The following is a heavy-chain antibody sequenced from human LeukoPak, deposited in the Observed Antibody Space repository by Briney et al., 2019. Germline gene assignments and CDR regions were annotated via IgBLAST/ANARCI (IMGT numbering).Heavy chain of an antibody. CDR3: ARDKGTSGYDLLDY. J-gene: IGHJ4*02. V-gene: IGHV3-7*01. CDR2: IKQDGGEK. D-gene: IGHD5-12*01. CDR1: GFTFSSYW. Sequence: GGSLRLSCAASGFTFSSYWMNWVRQAPGKGLEWVATIKQDGGEKYYVDSVKGRFTISRDNAKDSLYLQMNSLRAEDTAVYYCARDKGTSGYDLLDYWGQGTLVTVSS.